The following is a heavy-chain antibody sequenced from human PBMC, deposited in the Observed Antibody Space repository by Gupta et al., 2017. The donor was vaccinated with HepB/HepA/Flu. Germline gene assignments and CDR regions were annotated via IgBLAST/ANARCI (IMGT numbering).Heavy chain of an antibody. D-gene: IGHD6-19*01. CDR2: IHYSGST. J-gene: IGHJ3*02. V-gene: IGHV4-31*03. CDR1: GWSISSGGYY. Sequence: QVQLQESGPGLVKPSQTLSLTCTVSGWSISSGGYYWTWIRQLPGKGLEWIGYIHYSGSTYYSASLKSRTIISIDTSKNQFSLNLSYVTAADTAVYYCARDVAVPGTGTTDGFDIWGQGTVVTVSS. CDR3: ARDVAVPGTGTTDGFDI.